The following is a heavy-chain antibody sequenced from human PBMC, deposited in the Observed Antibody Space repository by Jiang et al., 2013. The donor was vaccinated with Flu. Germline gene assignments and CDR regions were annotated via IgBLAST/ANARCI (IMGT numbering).Heavy chain of an antibody. D-gene: IGHD3-16*02. Sequence: GAEVKKPGASVKVSCKASGYTFTGYYMHWVRQAPGQGLEWMGRINPNSGGTNYAQKFQGRVTMTRDTSISTAYMELSRLRSDDTAVYYCARSLGELSLFPDDAFDIWGQGTMVTVSS. CDR1: GYTFTGYY. V-gene: IGHV1-2*06. CDR3: ARSLGELSLFPDDAFDI. CDR2: INPNSGGT. J-gene: IGHJ3*02.